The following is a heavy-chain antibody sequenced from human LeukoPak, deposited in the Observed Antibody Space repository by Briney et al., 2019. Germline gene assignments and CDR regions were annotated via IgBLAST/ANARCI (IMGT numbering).Heavy chain of an antibody. CDR2: IYYSGST. J-gene: IGHJ4*02. Sequence: ASETLSLTCTVSGGSISSGDYYWSWIRQPPGKGLEWIGYIYYSGSTYYNPSLKSRVTISVDTSKNQFSLKLSSVTAADTAVYYCAREEYYDSSGYLPCYWGQGTLVTVSS. D-gene: IGHD3-22*01. V-gene: IGHV4-30-4*01. CDR1: GGSISSGDYY. CDR3: AREEYYDSSGYLPCY.